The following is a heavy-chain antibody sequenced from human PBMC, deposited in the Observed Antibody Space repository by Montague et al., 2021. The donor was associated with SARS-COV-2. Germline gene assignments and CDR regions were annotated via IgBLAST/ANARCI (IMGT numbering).Heavy chain of an antibody. CDR1: GDSMSSNNW. CDR3: VRHPHYDGLNGPPDF. V-gene: IGHV4-4*02. Sequence: SETLSLTCAVSGDSMSSNNWWTWVRQSPGKGLEWIGEIHHIVGTNYNPSLKSRVSISVDKSRNQFSLNLNSVTAADTAFYYCVRHPHYDGLNGPPDFWDQGTLVTVSS. CDR2: IHHIVGT. D-gene: IGHD3-9*01. J-gene: IGHJ4*02.